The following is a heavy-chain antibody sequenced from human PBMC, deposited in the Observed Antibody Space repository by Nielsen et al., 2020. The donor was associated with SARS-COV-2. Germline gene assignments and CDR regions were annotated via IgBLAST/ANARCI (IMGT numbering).Heavy chain of an antibody. CDR2: IKQDGSEK. V-gene: IGHV3-7*01. D-gene: IGHD5-18*01. CDR1: GLIFSSSW. CDR3: ARDLAGVSVVDTFYFYYSAMDV. Sequence: GESLKISCAASGLIFSSSWMSWVRQAPGKGLEWVANIKQDGSEKYYVDSVKGRFTVSRDNAKKSLYLQINSLRAEDTAVYYCARDLAGVSVVDTFYFYYSAMDVWGQGTTVAVSS. J-gene: IGHJ6*02.